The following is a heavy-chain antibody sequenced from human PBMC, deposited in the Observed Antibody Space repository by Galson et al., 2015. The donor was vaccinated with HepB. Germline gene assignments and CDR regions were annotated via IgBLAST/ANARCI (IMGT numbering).Heavy chain of an antibody. J-gene: IGHJ3*02. V-gene: IGHV3-48*02. CDR2: ISSSSSTI. CDR3: ARETPFLRYYYGSENAFDI. CDR1: GFTFSSYS. D-gene: IGHD3-10*01. Sequence: SLRLSCAASGFTFSSYSMNWVRQAPGKGLEWVSYISSSSSTIYYADSVKGRFTISRDNAKNSLYLQMNSLRDEDTAVYYCARETPFLRYYYGSENAFDIWGQGTMVTVSS.